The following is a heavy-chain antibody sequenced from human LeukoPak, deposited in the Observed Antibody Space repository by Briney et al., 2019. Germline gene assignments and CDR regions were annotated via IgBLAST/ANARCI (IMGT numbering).Heavy chain of an antibody. CDR2: IYASGST. CDR1: GGSISSYY. D-gene: IGHD6-6*01. J-gene: IGHJ3*02. V-gene: IGHV4-4*07. CDR3: AREYSSSSGKNTFDI. Sequence: SETLTLTCTVSGGSISSYYWSWIRQPAGKGLEWIGRIYASGSTNYNPSLKSRVTMSVDTSKNQFSLKLTSVTAADTAVYYCAREYSSSSGKNTFDIWGQGTMVTVSS.